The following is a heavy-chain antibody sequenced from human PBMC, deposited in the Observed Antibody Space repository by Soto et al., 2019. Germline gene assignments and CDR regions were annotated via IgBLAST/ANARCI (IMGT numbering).Heavy chain of an antibody. V-gene: IGHV4-31*03. CDR1: GGSISSGGYC. CDR3: ARDWSIYCSSTSCRHYYYGMDV. Sequence: SETLSLTCTVSGGSISSGGYCWSWIRQHPGKGLEWIGYIYCSGSTYYNPSLKSRVTISVDTSKNQFSLKLSSVTAADTAVYYCARDWSIYCSSTSCRHYYYGMDVWGQGTTVTVSS. CDR2: IYCSGST. J-gene: IGHJ6*02. D-gene: IGHD2-2*01.